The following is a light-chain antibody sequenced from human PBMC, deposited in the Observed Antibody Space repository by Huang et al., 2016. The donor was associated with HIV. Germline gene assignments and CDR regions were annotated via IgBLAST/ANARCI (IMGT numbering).Light chain of an antibody. V-gene: IGKV3-20*01. Sequence: EIILTQSPATLSLSPGERATPPCRASQSVSPSDLAWYQQKLGQAPRLLIYGASTRATGIADRFSASGCGTDFTLTISRLEPEDFAVYYCQHYGTLFTFGQGTEVEIK. CDR2: GAS. J-gene: IGKJ2*01. CDR1: QSVSPSD. CDR3: QHYGTLFT.